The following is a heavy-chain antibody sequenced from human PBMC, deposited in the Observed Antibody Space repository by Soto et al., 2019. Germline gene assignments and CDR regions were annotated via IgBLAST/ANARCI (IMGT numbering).Heavy chain of an antibody. CDR2: TYYRSRWYN. CDR3: ARGKGFWSGYLRLYYYYGMDV. CDR1: GDSVSSNSAA. D-gene: IGHD3-3*01. Sequence: SQTLSLTCAISGDSVSSNSAAWNWIRLSPSRSLEWLARTYYRSRWYNDYAVSVRSRITVNPDTSKNQFSLKLSSVTAVDTAVYYCARGKGFWSGYLRLYYYYGMDVWGQGTTVTVSS. V-gene: IGHV6-1*01. J-gene: IGHJ6*02.